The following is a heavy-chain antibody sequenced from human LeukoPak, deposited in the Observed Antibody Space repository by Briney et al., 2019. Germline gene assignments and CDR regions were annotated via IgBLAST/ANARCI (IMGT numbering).Heavy chain of an antibody. J-gene: IGHJ3*02. CDR1: GFTFTDTY. CDR2: ISPSGTDI. Sequence: PGGSLRLSCAVSGFTFTDTYMTWIRQAPGKGLESLSYISPSGTDISYADSVKGRFTISRDNSKNTVYLQMNSLRAEDTAVYYCASLFGIGTVTGTGTFDIWGQGTMVTVSS. D-gene: IGHD6-19*01. CDR3: ASLFGIGTVTGTGTFDI. V-gene: IGHV3-11*01.